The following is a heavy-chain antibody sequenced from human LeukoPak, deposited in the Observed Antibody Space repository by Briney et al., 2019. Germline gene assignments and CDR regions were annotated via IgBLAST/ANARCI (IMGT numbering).Heavy chain of an antibody. J-gene: IGHJ5*02. CDR2: ISAYNGNT. V-gene: IGHV1-18*01. CDR1: GYTFTSYG. D-gene: IGHD3-3*01. Sequence: ASVKVSCKASGYTFTSYGISWVRQAPGQGLEWMGWISAYNGNTNYAQKFQGRVTMTRDTSISTAYMELSRLRSDDTAVYYCARGSYYDFWSGYSFDPWGQGTLVTVSS. CDR3: ARGSYYDFWSGYSFDP.